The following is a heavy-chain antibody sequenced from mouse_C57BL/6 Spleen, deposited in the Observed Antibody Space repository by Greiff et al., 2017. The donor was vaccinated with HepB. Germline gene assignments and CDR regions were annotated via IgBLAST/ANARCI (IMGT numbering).Heavy chain of an antibody. D-gene: IGHD6-1*01. CDR1: GYTFTSYW. CDR3: ARVSGQCYFDY. J-gene: IGHJ2*01. V-gene: IGHV1-55*01. Sequence: QVQLQPGAELVKPGASVKMSCKASGYTFTSYWITWVKQRPGQGLEWIGDIYPGSGSTNYNEKFKSKATLTVDTSSSTAYMQLSSLTSEDSAVYYCARVSGQCYFDYWGQGTTLTVSS. CDR2: IYPGSGST.